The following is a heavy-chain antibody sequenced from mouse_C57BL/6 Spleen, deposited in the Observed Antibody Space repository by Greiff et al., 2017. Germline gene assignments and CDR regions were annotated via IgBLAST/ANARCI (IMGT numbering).Heavy chain of an antibody. J-gene: IGHJ2*01. CDR2: IYPGDGDT. V-gene: IGHV1-82*01. Sequence: VQLQQSGPELVKPGASVMISCKASGYAFSSSWMNWVKQRPGKGLEWIGRIYPGDGDTNYNGKFKGKATLTADKSSSTAYMQLSSLTSEDSAVYFCARSEGNPYFDYWGQGTTLTVSS. CDR3: ARSEGNPYFDY. CDR1: GYAFSSSW. D-gene: IGHD2-1*01.